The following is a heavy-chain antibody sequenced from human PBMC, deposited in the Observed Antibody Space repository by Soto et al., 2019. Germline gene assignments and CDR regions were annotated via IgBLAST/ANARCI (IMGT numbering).Heavy chain of an antibody. D-gene: IGHD5-18*01. Sequence: ASETLSLTCTVSGGSIRSGGYYWSWVRQNPRRGLEWIGNIYYSGNTYYNPSLKSRLTISVDTSKNQFSLNLSSVTAADTAVYYCARDRLMDPAGTARQYFGLDGWGQATTVTVSS. CDR2: IYYSGNT. J-gene: IGHJ6*02. CDR3: ARDRLMDPAGTARQYFGLDG. V-gene: IGHV4-31*03. CDR1: GGSIRSGGYY.